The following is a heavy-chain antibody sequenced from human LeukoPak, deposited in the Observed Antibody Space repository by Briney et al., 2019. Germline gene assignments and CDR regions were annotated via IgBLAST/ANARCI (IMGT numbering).Heavy chain of an antibody. V-gene: IGHV3-23*01. D-gene: IGHD3-3*01. CDR3: AKCPNIIYDFWSGYYQFDY. Sequence: GGSLRLSCAASGFTFSSYGMHWVRQAPGKGLEWVSAIRGSGGSTYYADSVKGRFTISRDNSKNTLYLQMNSLRAEDTAVYYCAKCPNIIYDFWSGYYQFDYWGQGTLVTVSS. CDR2: IRGSGGST. CDR1: GFTFSSYG. J-gene: IGHJ4*02.